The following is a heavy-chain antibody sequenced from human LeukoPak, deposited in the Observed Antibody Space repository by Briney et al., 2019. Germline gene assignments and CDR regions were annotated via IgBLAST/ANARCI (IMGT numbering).Heavy chain of an antibody. CDR3: ARERRDGYNHYYYYNYMDV. CDR2: IYYSGST. V-gene: IGHV4-39*07. Sequence: SETLSLTCTVSGVSISSSSYYWGWIRQPPGKGLEWIGSIYYSGSTYYNPSLKSRVTISVDTSKNQFSLKLSSVTAADTAVYYCARERRDGYNHYYYYNYMDVWGKGTTVTVSS. J-gene: IGHJ6*03. CDR1: GVSISSSSYY. D-gene: IGHD5-24*01.